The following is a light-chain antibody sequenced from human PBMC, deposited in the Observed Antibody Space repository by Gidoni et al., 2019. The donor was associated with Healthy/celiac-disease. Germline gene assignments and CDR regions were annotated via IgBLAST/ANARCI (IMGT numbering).Light chain of an antibody. V-gene: IGLV3-19*01. Sequence: SSELTQDPAVSVALGQTVRITCHGDSLRSYYASWYQQKPGQAPVLVIYGKNNRPSGIPDRFSGSSSGNTASLTITGAQAEDEAHYYCNSRDSSGNHWVFGGGTKLTVL. CDR2: GKN. CDR3: NSRDSSGNHWV. J-gene: IGLJ3*02. CDR1: SLRSYY.